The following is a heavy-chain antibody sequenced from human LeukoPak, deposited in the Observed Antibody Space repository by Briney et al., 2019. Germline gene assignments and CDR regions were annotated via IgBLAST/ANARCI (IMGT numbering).Heavy chain of an antibody. J-gene: IGHJ5*02. CDR1: GFTFSSYG. CDR2: ISYDGSNK. CDR3: ARDVAARRLDP. D-gene: IGHD6-6*01. V-gene: IGHV3-30*03. Sequence: PGGSLRFSCAASGFTFSSYGMHWVRQAPGKGLEWVAVISYDGSNKYYADSVKGRFTISRDNSKNTLYLQMNSLRAEDTAVYYCARDVAARRLDPWGQGTLVTVSS.